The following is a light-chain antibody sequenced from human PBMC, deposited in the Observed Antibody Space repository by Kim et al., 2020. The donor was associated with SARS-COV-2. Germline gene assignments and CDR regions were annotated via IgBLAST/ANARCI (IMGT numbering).Light chain of an antibody. CDR1: QSVSSSY. Sequence: EIVLTQSPGTLCLSPGERATLSCRASQSVSSSYVAWYQQKPGQAPRLLIYGASSRATGIPDRFSGSGSGTDFTLTISRLEPEDFAVYYCQQYGSSPPYTFGQGTKLEI. V-gene: IGKV3-20*01. CDR2: GAS. CDR3: QQYGSSPPYT. J-gene: IGKJ2*01.